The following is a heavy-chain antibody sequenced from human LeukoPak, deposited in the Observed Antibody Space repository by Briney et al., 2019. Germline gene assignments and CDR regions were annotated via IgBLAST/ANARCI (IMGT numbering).Heavy chain of an antibody. V-gene: IGHV4-59*01. J-gene: IGHJ4*02. D-gene: IGHD6-13*01. CDR1: GGSTSSYY. CDR3: ARGGSSSSWPFYY. CDR2: IHYSGST. Sequence: PSETLSLTCTVSGGSTSSYYWSWIRQPPGKELEWIGYIHYSGSTNYNPSLKSRVTMSVDTSKNQFSLKLTSVTAADTAVYYCARGGSSSSWPFYYWGQGTLVTASS.